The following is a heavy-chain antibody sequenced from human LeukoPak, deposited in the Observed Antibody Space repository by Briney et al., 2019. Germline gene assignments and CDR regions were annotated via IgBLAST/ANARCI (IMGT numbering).Heavy chain of an antibody. CDR2: IYTSGST. D-gene: IGHD3-10*01. J-gene: IGHJ4*02. CDR1: GGSISSGSYY. Sequence: PSQTLSLTCTVSGGSISSGSYYWSWIRQPAGKGLEWIGRIYTSGSTNYNPSLKSRVTISVDTSKNQFSLKLSSVTAADTAVYYCARAHYYGSGSYQYYFDYWGQGALVTVSS. V-gene: IGHV4-61*02. CDR3: ARAHYYGSGSYQYYFDY.